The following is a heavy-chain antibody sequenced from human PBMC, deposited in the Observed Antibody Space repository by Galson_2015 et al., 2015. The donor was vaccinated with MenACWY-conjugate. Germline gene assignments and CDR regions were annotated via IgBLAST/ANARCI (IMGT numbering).Heavy chain of an antibody. D-gene: IGHD2-21*01. J-gene: IGHJ6*03. Sequence: TLSLTCSVSGASLSSGGYYWSWIRQHPGKGLEWIGHIHYSGRNYCNPSIQSRISMSVDTSKNQFSLTLTSVTAADTAVYYCARDGYCGGDCFSTDRAYYYYMDVWGRGTTVTVYS. V-gene: IGHV4-31*03. CDR1: GASLSSGGYY. CDR2: IHYSGRN. CDR3: ARDGYCGGDCFSTDRAYYYYMDV.